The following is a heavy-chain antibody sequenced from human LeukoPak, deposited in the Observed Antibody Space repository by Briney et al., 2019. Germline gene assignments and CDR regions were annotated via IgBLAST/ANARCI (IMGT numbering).Heavy chain of an antibody. J-gene: IGHJ4*02. Sequence: ASVKVSCKVSGYTLTELSMHWVRQAPGKGLEWMGGSDPEDGETIYAQKFQGRVTMTEDTSTDTAYMELSSLRSEDTAVYYCATDSLIAAAGTYQGFDYWGQGTLVTVSS. CDR1: GYTLTELS. CDR2: SDPEDGET. D-gene: IGHD6-13*01. CDR3: ATDSLIAAAGTYQGFDY. V-gene: IGHV1-24*01.